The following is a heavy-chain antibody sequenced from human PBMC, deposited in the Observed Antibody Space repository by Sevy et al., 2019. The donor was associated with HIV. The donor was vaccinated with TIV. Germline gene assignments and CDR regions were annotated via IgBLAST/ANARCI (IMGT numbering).Heavy chain of an antibody. CDR3: AKHEAATPYYYYGMDV. CDR2: ISYDGSNK. J-gene: IGHJ6*02. D-gene: IGHD2-15*01. CDR1: GFTFSSYG. V-gene: IGHV3-30*18. Sequence: GGSLRLSCAASGFTFSSYGMHWVRQAPGKGLEWVAVISYDGSNKFYADSVKGRFTISRDNSKNTLYLQMNSLRADDTAVYYCAKHEAATPYYYYGMDVWGHGTPVTVSS.